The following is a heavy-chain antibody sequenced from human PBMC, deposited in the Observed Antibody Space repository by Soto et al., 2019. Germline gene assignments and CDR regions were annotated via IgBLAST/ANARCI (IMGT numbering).Heavy chain of an antibody. CDR3: AKPSISGYSPPFDN. CDR1: GFTLSSYA. CDR2: ISGSVGAT. J-gene: IGHJ4*02. V-gene: IGHV3-23*01. Sequence: PGGSLILSCAASGFTLSSYAMSWVRQAPGKGLEWVSVISGSVGATHYADSVKGRFTISRDNSKNTLYLQMNSLRAEDTAVYYCAKPSISGYSPPFDNWGQGTLVTVSS. D-gene: IGHD3-22*01.